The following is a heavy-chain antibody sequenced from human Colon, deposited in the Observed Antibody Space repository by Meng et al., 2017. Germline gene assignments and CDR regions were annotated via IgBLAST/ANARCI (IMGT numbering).Heavy chain of an antibody. J-gene: IGHJ4*02. V-gene: IGHV4-39*07. CDR2: IYHSGST. CDR3: ARSPYSGSALPFFDY. Sequence: LRLQGSGPGLVKPSETLSLTCTVSGGSISSNGYYWDWVRQPPGKGLEWIGAIYHSGSTSYNPSLQSRVTMFVDTSKNQFSLRLSSVTAADTAVYYCARSPYSGSALPFFDYWGQGSLVTVSS. D-gene: IGHD1-26*01. CDR1: GGSISSNGYY.